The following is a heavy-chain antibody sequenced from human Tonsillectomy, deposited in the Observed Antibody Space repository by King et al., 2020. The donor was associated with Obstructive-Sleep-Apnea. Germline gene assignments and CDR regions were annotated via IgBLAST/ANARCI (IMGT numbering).Heavy chain of an antibody. D-gene: IGHD5-12*01. Sequence: HVQLVESGGGVVQPGRSLRLSCAVSGLTFRSYGMHWVRQAQGKGLEWVAVIWYDGSNKHYADSVKGRFTVSRDNSQNTLYLQMNSLRVEDTAIYYCASESGQDSCGHYWGQGTLVTVSS. CDR3: ASESGQDSCGHY. V-gene: IGHV3-33*01. J-gene: IGHJ4*02. CDR2: IWYDGSNK. CDR1: GLTFRSYG.